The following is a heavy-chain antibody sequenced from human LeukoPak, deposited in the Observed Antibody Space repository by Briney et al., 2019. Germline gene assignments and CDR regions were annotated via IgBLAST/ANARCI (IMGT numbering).Heavy chain of an antibody. CDR3: ARARGLGPGGHFDL. D-gene: IGHD1-26*01. CDR2: ISNSGSTI. J-gene: IGHJ2*01. CDR1: GLTFSDYY. V-gene: IGHV3-11*04. Sequence: PGGSLRLSCAASGLTFSDYYMSWIRQAPGKGLEWVSYISNSGSTIYYADSVKGRFTISRHDAKNSLHLQTDSLRAEYTAVYYCARARGLGPGGHFDLWGRGTLVTVSS.